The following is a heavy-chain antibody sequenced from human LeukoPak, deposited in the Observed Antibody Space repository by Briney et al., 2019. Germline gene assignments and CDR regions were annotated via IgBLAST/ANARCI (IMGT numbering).Heavy chain of an antibody. V-gene: IGHV4-39*01. CDR3: ERHVRLWFGESDY. CDR1: GGSISSSSYY. Sequence: SETLSLTCTVSGGSISSSSYYWGWIRQPPGKGLEWIGSIYYSGSTYYNPSLKSRVTISVDTSKNQFSLKLSSVTAADTAVYYCERHVRLWFGESDYWGQGTLVTVSS. J-gene: IGHJ4*02. CDR2: IYYSGST. D-gene: IGHD3-10*01.